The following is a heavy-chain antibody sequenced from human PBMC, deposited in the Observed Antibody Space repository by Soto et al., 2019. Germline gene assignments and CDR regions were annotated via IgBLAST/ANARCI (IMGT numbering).Heavy chain of an antibody. Sequence: QVQLVQSGAEVKKPGASVKVSCKASGYTFTSYGISWVRQAPGQGLEWMGWISAYNGNTNYAQKLQSRGTMPTDTSTNTADMEPRSLRSDATAVYYCASEYYDFWRGYYREGRVYFDYWGQGTLVTVSS. J-gene: IGHJ4*02. CDR2: ISAYNGNT. CDR3: ASEYYDFWRGYYREGRVYFDY. V-gene: IGHV1-18*01. D-gene: IGHD3-3*01. CDR1: GYTFTSYG.